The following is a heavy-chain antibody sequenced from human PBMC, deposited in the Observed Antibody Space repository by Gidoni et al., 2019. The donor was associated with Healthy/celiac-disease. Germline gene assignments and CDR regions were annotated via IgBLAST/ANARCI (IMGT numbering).Heavy chain of an antibody. D-gene: IGHD5-12*01. CDR3: AREGDGYTVGDY. CDR1: GFPFTSYS. CDR2: ISSNSNYI. V-gene: IGHV3-21*01. Sequence: EVQLVESGGGLVKPGGSLRLSCAASGFPFTSYSMNWVRQAPGKGLEWVSSISSNSNYIYYADSVKGRFTISRDNAKNSLYLQMNSLRAEDTAVYYCAREGDGYTVGDYWGQGTLATVSS. J-gene: IGHJ4*02.